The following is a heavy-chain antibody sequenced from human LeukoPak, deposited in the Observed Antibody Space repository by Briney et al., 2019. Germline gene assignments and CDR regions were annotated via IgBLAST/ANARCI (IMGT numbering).Heavy chain of an antibody. CDR1: GGSISSYY. V-gene: IGHV4-59*08. D-gene: IGHD3-22*01. Sequence: PSETLSLTCTVSGGSISSYYWSWIRQPPGKGLEWIGYIYYSGSTNYNPFLKSRVTISVDTSKNQFSLKLSSVTAADTAVYYCARQGKANYYDSSGYYHFDYWGQGTLVTVSS. J-gene: IGHJ4*02. CDR3: ARQGKANYYDSSGYYHFDY. CDR2: IYYSGST.